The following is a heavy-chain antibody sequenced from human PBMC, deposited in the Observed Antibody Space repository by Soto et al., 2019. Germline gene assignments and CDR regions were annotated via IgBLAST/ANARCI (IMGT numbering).Heavy chain of an antibody. D-gene: IGHD3-10*01. Sequence: ASVKVSCKASGGTFSSYAISWVRQAPGQGLEWMGRIIPILGIANYAQKFQGRVTITADRSTSPAYMELSSLRSEDTAVYYCASDRHIRITMVRGLLYSFDFWGQGTLVTVSS. CDR1: GGTFSSYA. CDR3: ASDRHIRITMVRGLLYSFDF. CDR2: IIPILGIA. V-gene: IGHV1-69*04. J-gene: IGHJ4*02.